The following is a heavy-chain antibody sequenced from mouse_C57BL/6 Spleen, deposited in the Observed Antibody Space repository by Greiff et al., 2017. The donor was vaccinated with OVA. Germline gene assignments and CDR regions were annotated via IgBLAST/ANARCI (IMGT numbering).Heavy chain of an antibody. CDR3: ARESGTAY. CDR2: ISDGGSYT. D-gene: IGHD4-1*01. Sequence: VKLEESGGGLVKPGGSLKLSCAASGFTFSSYAMSWVRQTPEKRLEWVATISDGGSYTYYPDNVKGRFTISRDNAKNNLYLQMSHLKSEDTAMYYCARESGTAYWGQGTLVTVSA. J-gene: IGHJ3*01. CDR1: GFTFSSYA. V-gene: IGHV5-4*01.